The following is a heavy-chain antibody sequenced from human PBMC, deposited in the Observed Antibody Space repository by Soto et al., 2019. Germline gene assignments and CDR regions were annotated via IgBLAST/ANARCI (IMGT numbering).Heavy chain of an antibody. CDR1: GGSFSNYA. V-gene: IGHV1-69*12. D-gene: IGHD4-17*01. Sequence: QVQLVQSGAEVKKPESSVKVSCKASGGSFSNYAINWVRQAPGQGLEWMGGITPIVGPTVYAQKFQDRVTITADESTTTAYLELSSLRSEDTAVYYCAIAPALYGAIYWYFDLWGRGTLVTVSS. CDR2: ITPIVGPT. J-gene: IGHJ2*01. CDR3: AIAPALYGAIYWYFDL.